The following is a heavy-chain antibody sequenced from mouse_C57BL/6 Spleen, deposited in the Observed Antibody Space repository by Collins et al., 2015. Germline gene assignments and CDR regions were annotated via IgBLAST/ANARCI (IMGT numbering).Heavy chain of an antibody. Sequence: EVKLLQSGGGLVQPGGSLKLSCAASGIDFSRYWMSWVRRAPGKGLEWIGEINPDSSTINYAPSLKDKFIISRDNAKNTLYLQMSKERSEDTALYYCARGGYYGSSYRYFDVWGTGTTVTVSS. CDR3: ARGGYYGSSYRYFDV. D-gene: IGHD1-1*01. CDR1: GIDFSRYW. CDR2: INPDSSTI. J-gene: IGHJ1*03. V-gene: IGHV4-1*01.